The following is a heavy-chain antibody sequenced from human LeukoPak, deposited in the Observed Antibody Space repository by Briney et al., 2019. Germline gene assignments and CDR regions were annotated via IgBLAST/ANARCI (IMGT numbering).Heavy chain of an antibody. CDR3: ARVRIAAGYGMDV. V-gene: IGHV4-38-2*02. D-gene: IGHD6-13*01. Sequence: PSETLSLTCTVSGYSISSGYYWGWIRQPPGKGLEWIGSIYHSGSTYYNPSLKSRVTISVDTSKNQFSLKLSSVTAADTAVYYCARVRIAAGYGMDVWGQGTTVTVSS. CDR2: IYHSGST. CDR1: GYSISSGYY. J-gene: IGHJ6*02.